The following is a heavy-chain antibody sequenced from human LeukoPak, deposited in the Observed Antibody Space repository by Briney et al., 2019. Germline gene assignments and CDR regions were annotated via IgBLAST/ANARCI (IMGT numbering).Heavy chain of an antibody. Sequence: TSETLSLTCTVSGGSISSYYWGWIRQPPGKGLEWIGSIYYSGSTYYNPSLKSRVTISVDTSKNQFSLKLSSVTAADTAVYYCARQLYNVWFGELLPFDYWGQGTLVTVSS. CDR2: IYYSGST. D-gene: IGHD3-10*01. V-gene: IGHV4-39*01. CDR1: GGSISSYY. CDR3: ARQLYNVWFGELLPFDY. J-gene: IGHJ4*02.